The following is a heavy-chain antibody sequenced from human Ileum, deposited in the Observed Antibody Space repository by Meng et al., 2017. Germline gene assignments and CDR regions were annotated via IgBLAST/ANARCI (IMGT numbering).Heavy chain of an antibody. V-gene: IGHV6-1*01. Sequence: QGQRHQSGPRLVKPSQTRSLACAVSGGSVSSNIAAWNWIRQSPLRGLEWLGRTYYRSKWYSEYAVSVKSRISITPDTSKNQFSLQMNSVTPEDTAVYYCASGSGSLDYWGPGTLVTVSS. CDR1: GGSVSSNIAA. D-gene: IGHD3-3*01. CDR2: TYYRSKWYS. J-gene: IGHJ4*02. CDR3: ASGSGSLDY.